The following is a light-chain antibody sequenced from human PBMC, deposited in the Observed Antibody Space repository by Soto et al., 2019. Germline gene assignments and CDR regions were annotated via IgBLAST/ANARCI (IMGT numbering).Light chain of an antibody. CDR3: QKYNKAPFT. Sequence: DIQLTQSPSSLSASVGDRVTITCRASQGINDYLAWYQQKPGEVPNLLIYAASTLQSGVPSRFSGSGSGTLFTLTISGLQPEDGATYYCQKYNKAPFTFGQGTRLEMK. CDR1: QGINDY. CDR2: AAS. V-gene: IGKV1-27*01. J-gene: IGKJ5*01.